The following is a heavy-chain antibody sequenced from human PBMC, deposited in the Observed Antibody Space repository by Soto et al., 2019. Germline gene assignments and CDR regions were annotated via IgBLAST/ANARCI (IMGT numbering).Heavy chain of an antibody. CDR3: ARSNYYYGSGSYYCY. Sequence: GGSLRLSCAASGFTFSSYSMNWVRQAPGKGLEWVSSISSSSSYMYYADSVKGRFTISRDNAKNSLYLQMNSLRAEDTAVYYCARSNYYYGSGSYYCYWGQGTLVTVSS. D-gene: IGHD3-10*01. CDR2: ISSSSSYM. V-gene: IGHV3-21*01. CDR1: GFTFSSYS. J-gene: IGHJ4*02.